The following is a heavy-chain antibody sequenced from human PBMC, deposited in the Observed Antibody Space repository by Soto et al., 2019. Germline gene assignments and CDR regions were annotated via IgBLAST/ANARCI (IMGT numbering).Heavy chain of an antibody. V-gene: IGHV1-2*02. Sequence: GASVKVSCKASGYTFTGYYMHWVRQAPGQGLEGMGWINPNSGGTNYAQKFQGRVTMTRDTSISTAYMELSRLRSDDTAVYYCATQNNGSGSYYSNYHYYGMDVWGQGTTVTVSS. CDR2: INPNSGGT. CDR3: ATQNNGSGSYYSNYHYYGMDV. CDR1: GYTFTGYY. D-gene: IGHD3-10*01. J-gene: IGHJ6*02.